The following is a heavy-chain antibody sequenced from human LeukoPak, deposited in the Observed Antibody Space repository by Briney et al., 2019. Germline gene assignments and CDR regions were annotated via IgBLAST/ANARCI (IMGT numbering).Heavy chain of an antibody. J-gene: IGHJ5*02. CDR2: ISGSGGST. D-gene: IGHD6-19*01. V-gene: IGHV3-23*01. Sequence: GGTLRLSCAASGFTFSSYGMSWVRQAPGKGLEWVSAISGSGGSTYYADSVKGRFTISRDNSKNTLYLQMNSLRAEDTAVYYCARDRSVGYSSGWYFWFDPWGQGTLVTVSS. CDR3: ARDRSVGYSSGWYFWFDP. CDR1: GFTFSSYG.